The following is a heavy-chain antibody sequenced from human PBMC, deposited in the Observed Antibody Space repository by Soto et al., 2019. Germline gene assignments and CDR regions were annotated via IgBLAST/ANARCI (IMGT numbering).Heavy chain of an antibody. J-gene: IGHJ6*02. Sequence: PGGSLRLSCAASGFTFSGYWMHWVRQAPGKGLVWVSHISYDGTETTYADSVKGRFTISRDNPKSTLYLQMNSVRAEDTGVYYCARGYEAYYYYGMDVWGQGTTVTVSS. D-gene: IGHD3-16*01. CDR1: GFTFSGYW. V-gene: IGHV3-74*03. CDR3: ARGYEAYYYYGMDV. CDR2: ISYDGTET.